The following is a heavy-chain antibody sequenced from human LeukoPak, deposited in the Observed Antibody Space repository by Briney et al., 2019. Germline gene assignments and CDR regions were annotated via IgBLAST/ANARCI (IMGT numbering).Heavy chain of an antibody. V-gene: IGHV3-30*04. D-gene: IGHD2-15*01. Sequence: GGSLRLSCAASRFILSSYSMYWVRHAPGKGLRWVAADFVKGRFTIPRDNSKNTLYEQMKSLRAEDRAVYYCARTSQRDSFTGFVINFFDPWGQGTLVTVSS. J-gene: IGHJ5*02. CDR3: ARTSQRDSFTGFVINFFDP. CDR1: RFILSSYS.